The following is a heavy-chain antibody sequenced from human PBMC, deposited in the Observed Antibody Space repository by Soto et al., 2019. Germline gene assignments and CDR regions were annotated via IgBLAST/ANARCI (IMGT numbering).Heavy chain of an antibody. D-gene: IGHD3-3*01. CDR2: IVVGSGNT. V-gene: IGHV1-58*01. Sequence: SSVKVSCKASGFTFTSSAVQWVRQARGQRLEWIGWIVVGSGNTNYAQKFQERVTITRDMSTSTAYMELSSLRSEDTAVYYCAADGVIIFGVATPNYGLDVRAQGTSVLVS. CDR1: GFTFTSSA. CDR3: AADGVIIFGVATPNYGLDV. J-gene: IGHJ6*02.